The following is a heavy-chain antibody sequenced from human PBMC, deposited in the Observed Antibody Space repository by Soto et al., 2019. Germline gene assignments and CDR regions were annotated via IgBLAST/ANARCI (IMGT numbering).Heavy chain of an antibody. CDR1: GFTFSSYS. CDR3: AREGHDILYYFDY. CDR2: ISSSSSTI. D-gene: IGHD2-21*01. V-gene: IGHV3-48*01. Sequence: GGSLRLSCAASGFTFSSYSMNWVRQAPGKGLEWVSYISSSSSTIYYADSVKGRFTISRDNAKNSLYLQMNSLRAEDTAVYYCAREGHDILYYFDYWGQGTLVTVSS. J-gene: IGHJ4*02.